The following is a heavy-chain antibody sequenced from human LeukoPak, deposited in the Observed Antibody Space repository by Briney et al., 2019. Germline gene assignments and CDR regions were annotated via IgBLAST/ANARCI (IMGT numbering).Heavy chain of an antibody. D-gene: IGHD6-19*01. J-gene: IGHJ5*02. V-gene: IGHV1-18*01. CDR2: ISAYNGNT. CDR1: GYTFTSYG. CDR3: AREQSARGWFDP. Sequence: ASVKVSCKASGYTFTSYGISWVRQAPGQGLEWIGWISAYNGNTNYAQKLQGRVTMTTDISTSTAYMELRSLRSDDTAVYYCAREQSARGWFDPWGQGTLVTVSS.